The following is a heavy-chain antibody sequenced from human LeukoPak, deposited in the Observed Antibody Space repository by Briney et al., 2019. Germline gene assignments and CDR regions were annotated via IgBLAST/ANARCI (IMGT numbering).Heavy chain of an antibody. J-gene: IGHJ4*02. D-gene: IGHD3-22*01. V-gene: IGHV1-69*05. Sequence: ASVKVSCKASGGTFSSYAISWVRQAPGQGLEWMGGIIPIFGTANYAQKFQGRVTITTDESTSTAYMELSSLRSEDTAVYYCATDVKGDYDSSGYYFSDYWGQGTLVTVSS. CDR3: ATDVKGDYDSSGYYFSDY. CDR2: IIPIFGTA. CDR1: GGTFSSYA.